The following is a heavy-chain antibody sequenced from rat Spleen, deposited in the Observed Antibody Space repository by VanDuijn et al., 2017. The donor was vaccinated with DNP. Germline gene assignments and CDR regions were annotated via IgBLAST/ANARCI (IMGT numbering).Heavy chain of an antibody. Sequence: EVQLVESGGGLVQPGRSLKLSCAASGFTFSNYGMAWVRQAPTKGLEWVASISNGGGNTYYRDSVKGRFTIARDNAKNTQYLQMDSLRSEDTATYYCARHVSTTAGNYAMDAWGQGTSVTVSS. J-gene: IGHJ4*01. CDR3: ARHVSTTAGNYAMDA. CDR2: ISNGGGNT. CDR1: GFTFSNYG. V-gene: IGHV5S13*01. D-gene: IGHD1-2*01.